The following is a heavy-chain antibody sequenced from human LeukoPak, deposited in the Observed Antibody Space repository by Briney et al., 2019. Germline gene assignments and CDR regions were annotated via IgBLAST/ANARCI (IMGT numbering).Heavy chain of an antibody. J-gene: IGHJ4*02. Sequence: GASVKVSCKASGCTFTHYAIHWVRQAPGQRLEWMGWINAANGNTRYSQKFQGRVTITRDASASTVYMELSSLRSEDTAIYYCARGYCSSTTCSIDYWGQGTLVTVSS. CDR3: ARGYCSSTTCSIDY. D-gene: IGHD2-2*01. CDR1: GCTFTHYA. V-gene: IGHV1-3*01. CDR2: INAANGNT.